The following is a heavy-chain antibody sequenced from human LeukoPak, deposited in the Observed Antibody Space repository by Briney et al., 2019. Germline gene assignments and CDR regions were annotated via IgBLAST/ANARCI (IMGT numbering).Heavy chain of an antibody. D-gene: IGHD6-19*01. J-gene: IGHJ4*02. CDR3: ARVGAVAAADC. CDR1: GFTFSSYA. CDR2: IFSGDST. Sequence: GGSLRLSCAASGFTFSSYAVNWVRQAPGKGLERGSIIFSGDSTYYADSVKGRFTISRDNSKNTVYLQMNRLRAEDTAVYYCARVGAVAAADCWGQGTLVTVSS. V-gene: IGHV3-66*01.